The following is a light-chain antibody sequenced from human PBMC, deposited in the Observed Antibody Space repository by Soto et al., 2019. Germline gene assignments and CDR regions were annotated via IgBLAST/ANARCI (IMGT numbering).Light chain of an antibody. CDR1: SSDVGGYNY. V-gene: IGLV2-14*01. J-gene: IGLJ2*01. CDR3: SSYTSSSTRVV. Sequence: QSALTQPGSVSGSPGQSITISCTGTSSDVGGYNYVSWYQQHPGKAPKLMIYAVSNRPSGVSNRFSGSKSGNTASLTISGLQAEDEADYYCSSYTSSSTRVVFGGGTKVTVL. CDR2: AVS.